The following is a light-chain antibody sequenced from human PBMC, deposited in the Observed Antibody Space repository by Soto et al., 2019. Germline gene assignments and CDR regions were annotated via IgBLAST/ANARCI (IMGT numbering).Light chain of an antibody. CDR3: AAWDDSLIRYV. CDR2: EVS. Sequence: QSALTQPASVSGSPGQSITISCTGTSSDVGGYNYVSWYQQHPGKAPKLMIYEVSNRPSGVPDRFSGSKSGTSASLAISGLQSEDEADYYCAAWDDSLIRYVFGTGTKLTVL. V-gene: IGLV2-14*01. CDR1: SSDVGGYNY. J-gene: IGLJ1*01.